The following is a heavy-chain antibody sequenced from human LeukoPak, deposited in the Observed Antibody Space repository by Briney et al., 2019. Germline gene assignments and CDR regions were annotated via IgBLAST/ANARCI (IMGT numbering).Heavy chain of an antibody. D-gene: IGHD6-13*01. Sequence: GGSLRLSCAASGFTFSGSAMHWVRQASGKGLEWVGRIRSKANSYATAYAASMKGRFTISRDDSKNTAYLQMNSLKTEDTAVYYCTGSYSSSWYYFDYWGQGTLVTVSS. V-gene: IGHV3-73*01. CDR3: TGSYSSSWYYFDY. J-gene: IGHJ4*02. CDR2: IRSKANSYAT. CDR1: GFTFSGSA.